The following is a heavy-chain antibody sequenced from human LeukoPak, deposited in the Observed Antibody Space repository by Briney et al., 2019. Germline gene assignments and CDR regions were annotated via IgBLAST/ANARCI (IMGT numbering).Heavy chain of an antibody. CDR1: GGSISSGSYY. CDR3: ARAYYYDSTGYLDY. D-gene: IGHD3-22*01. V-gene: IGHV4-61*02. J-gene: IGHJ4*02. CDR2: IYTSGST. Sequence: PSETLSLTCTVSGGSISSGSYYWRWIRQPAGKGLEWIGRIYTSGSTNYNPSLKSRVTISVDTSKNQFSLKLSSVSAADTAVYYCARAYYYDSTGYLDYWGQGTLATVSS.